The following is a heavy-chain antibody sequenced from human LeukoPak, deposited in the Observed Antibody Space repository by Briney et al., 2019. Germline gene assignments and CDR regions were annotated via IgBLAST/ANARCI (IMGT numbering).Heavy chain of an antibody. Sequence: GGCLRLSCAASGFTFSSYGMNWVRQAPGKGLEWVSYISRSVSTIYYADSVKGRFTIARDNAKNSMYLQLNSLKAEDTAVYYCARVFKARQSSSWPHFDYWGQGTLVTVSS. CDR2: ISRSVSTI. J-gene: IGHJ4*02. CDR1: GFTFSSYG. D-gene: IGHD6-13*01. V-gene: IGHV3-48*03. CDR3: ARVFKARQSSSWPHFDY.